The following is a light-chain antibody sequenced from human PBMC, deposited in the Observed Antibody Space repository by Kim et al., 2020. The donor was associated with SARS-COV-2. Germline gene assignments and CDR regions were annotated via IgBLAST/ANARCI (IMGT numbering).Light chain of an antibody. CDR1: SGSVPSNY. J-gene: IGLJ3*02. CDR2: EDN. CDR3: QSYDSSNWV. Sequence: GTKVTISCTRSSGSVPSNYEQWYQQRPGSAPTTVIYEDNQRPSGVPDRFSGSIDSSSNSASLTISGLKTEDEADYYCQSYDSSNWVFGGGTQLTVL. V-gene: IGLV6-57*03.